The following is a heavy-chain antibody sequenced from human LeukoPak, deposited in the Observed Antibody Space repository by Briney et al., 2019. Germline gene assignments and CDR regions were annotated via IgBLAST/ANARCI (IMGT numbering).Heavy chain of an antibody. CDR2: IYYTGST. J-gene: IGHJ6*02. CDR1: GGSISSYH. D-gene: IGHD3-3*01. V-gene: IGHV4-59*01. Sequence: SPTLSLTCTVSGGSISSYHWSWIRQPPGKGLEWIGHIYYTGSTNYNPSLKSRVTISLDTSKDQFSLKLSSMTAADTAVYYCTRSLGVVIHGGMDVWGQGTTVTVSS. CDR3: TRSLGVVIHGGMDV.